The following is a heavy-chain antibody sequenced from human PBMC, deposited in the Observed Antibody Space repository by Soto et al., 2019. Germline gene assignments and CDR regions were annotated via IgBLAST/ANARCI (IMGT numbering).Heavy chain of an antibody. D-gene: IGHD5-12*01. CDR3: ARESGYDPLWSFFDY. CDR1: GFTFSSYA. J-gene: IGHJ4*02. CDR2: ISYDGSNK. V-gene: IGHV3-30-3*01. Sequence: PGGSLRLSCAASGFTFSSYAMHWVRQAPGKGLEWVAVISYDGSNKYYADSVKGRFTISRDNSKNTLYLQMNSLRAEDTAVYYCARESGYDPLWSFFDYWGQGTLVTVSS.